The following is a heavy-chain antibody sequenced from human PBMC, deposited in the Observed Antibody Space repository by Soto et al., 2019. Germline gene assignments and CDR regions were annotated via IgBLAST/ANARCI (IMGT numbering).Heavy chain of an antibody. V-gene: IGHV5-51*01. CDR3: ARPPTETTSADAFDI. Sequence: PGESLKISCKGSGYSFTSYWIGWVRQMPGKGLEWMGIIYPGDSDTRYSPSFQGQVTISADKSISTAYLQWSSLKASDTAMYYCARPPTETTSADAFDIWGQGTMVTVSS. J-gene: IGHJ3*02. CDR2: IYPGDSDT. D-gene: IGHD1-7*01. CDR1: GYSFTSYW.